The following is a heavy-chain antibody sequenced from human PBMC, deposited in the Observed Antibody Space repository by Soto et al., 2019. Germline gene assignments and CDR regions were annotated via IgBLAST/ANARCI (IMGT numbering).Heavy chain of an antibody. Sequence: GGSLSLSCAASGFTFSSYAMHWVRQAPGKGLEYVSVITSNGNYTDYASSVKGRFTISRDNSKNTLYLQMGSLRAEDMAVYYCARRIPFGYGMDVWGQGTTVTVSS. V-gene: IGHV3-64*01. J-gene: IGHJ6*02. D-gene: IGHD2-21*01. CDR3: ARRIPFGYGMDV. CDR2: ITSNGNYT. CDR1: GFTFSSYA.